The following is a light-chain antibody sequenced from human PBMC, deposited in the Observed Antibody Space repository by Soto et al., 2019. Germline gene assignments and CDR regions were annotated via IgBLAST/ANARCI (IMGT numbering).Light chain of an antibody. CDR1: SSDVGGYNY. Sequence: QSALTQPPSASGSPGQSVTISCTGTSSDVGGYNYVSWYQQHPGKAPKVIIYEVSKRPSGVPDRFSGSKSGSTASLTVSGLQAEDEADYYCSSYAVTHILVFGTGTKVTVL. CDR3: SSYAVTHILV. CDR2: EVS. V-gene: IGLV2-8*01. J-gene: IGLJ1*01.